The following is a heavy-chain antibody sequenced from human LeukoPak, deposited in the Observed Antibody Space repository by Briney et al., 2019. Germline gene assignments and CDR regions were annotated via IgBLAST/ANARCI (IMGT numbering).Heavy chain of an antibody. CDR3: ARHEAYYDILTATYYYYGMDV. Sequence: GESLRISCKGSGYSFTSYWISWVRQMPGKGLEWMGRIDPSDSYTIYSPSFQGHVTISTDKSISTAYLQWSSLKASDTAMYYCARHEAYYDILTATYYYYGMDVWGKGTTVTVSS. D-gene: IGHD3-9*01. CDR1: GYSFTSYW. J-gene: IGHJ6*04. V-gene: IGHV5-10-1*01. CDR2: IDPSDSYT.